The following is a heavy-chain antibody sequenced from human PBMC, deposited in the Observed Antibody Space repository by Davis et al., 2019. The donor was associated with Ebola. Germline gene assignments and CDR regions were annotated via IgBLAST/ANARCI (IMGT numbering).Heavy chain of an antibody. CDR3: AGRSSSWQRFDP. D-gene: IGHD6-13*01. J-gene: IGHJ5*02. Sequence: MPSETLSLTCAVYGGSFSGYYWSWIRQPPGKGLEWIGSIYYSGSTYYNPSLKSRVTISVDTSKNQFSLKLSSVTAADTAVYYCAGRSSSWQRFDPWGQGTLVTVSS. V-gene: IGHV4-34*01. CDR2: IYYSGST. CDR1: GGSFSGYY.